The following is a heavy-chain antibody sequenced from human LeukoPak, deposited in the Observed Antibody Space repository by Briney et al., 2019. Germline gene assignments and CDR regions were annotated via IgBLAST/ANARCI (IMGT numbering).Heavy chain of an antibody. J-gene: IGHJ4*02. D-gene: IGHD6-19*01. CDR2: ISYDGSNK. Sequence: PGGPLRLSCAASGFPYSRYGMHWVREAPGKGLEWVAAISYDGSNKYYADSVKGRFTISRDNSKNALYLQMNSLRAEDTAVYYCAKSPGGNGWYYFDSWGQGTLVSVSS. CDR3: AKSPGGNGWYYFDS. CDR1: GFPYSRYG. V-gene: IGHV3-30*18.